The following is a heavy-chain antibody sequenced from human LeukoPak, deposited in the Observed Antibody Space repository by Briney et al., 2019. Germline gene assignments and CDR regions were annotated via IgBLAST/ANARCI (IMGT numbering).Heavy chain of an antibody. D-gene: IGHD4-17*01. J-gene: IGHJ4*02. Sequence: SGGSLTLSCAASGFTFSSYAMSWVRQAPGKGLEWVSAISGSGGSTYYADSVKGRFTISRDNSKNTLYLQMNSLRAEDTAVYYCAKTPLYGDYVSYFDYWGQGTLVTVSS. V-gene: IGHV3-23*01. CDR1: GFTFSSYA. CDR2: ISGSGGST. CDR3: AKTPLYGDYVSYFDY.